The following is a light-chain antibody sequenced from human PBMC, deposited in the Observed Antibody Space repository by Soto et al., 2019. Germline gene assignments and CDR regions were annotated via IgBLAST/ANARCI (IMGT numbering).Light chain of an antibody. J-gene: IGKJ1*01. CDR1: HSVSSSY. CDR2: SAS. Sequence: EILLTRSTVTLSFSRWEISTLSCRASHSVSSSYLAWYQQKPGQAPRLLIYSASSRATGIPDRFSGSGSGADYTLTISRLEPEDSAMYYCQQYGYSFWPFGQGT. CDR3: QQYGYSFWP. V-gene: IGKV3-20*01.